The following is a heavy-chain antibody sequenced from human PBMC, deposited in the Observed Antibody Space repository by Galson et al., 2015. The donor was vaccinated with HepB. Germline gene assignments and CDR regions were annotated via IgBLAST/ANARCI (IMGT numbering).Heavy chain of an antibody. CDR1: GFTFSSYW. CDR2: IKQDGSEK. Sequence: SLRLSCAASGFTFSSYWMSWVRQAPGKGLEWVANIKQDGSEKYYVDSVKGRFTISRDNAKNSLYLQMNSLRAEDTAVYYCARDEGDTMVRGVIVRCAFDIWGQGTMVTVSS. D-gene: IGHD3-10*01. V-gene: IGHV3-7*01. CDR3: ARDEGDTMVRGVIVRCAFDI. J-gene: IGHJ3*02.